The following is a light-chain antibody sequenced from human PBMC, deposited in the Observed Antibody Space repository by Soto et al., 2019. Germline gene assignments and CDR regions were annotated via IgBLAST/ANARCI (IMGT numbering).Light chain of an antibody. CDR1: QSLGHGDGNTY. V-gene: IGKV2-24*01. Sequence: DIVLTQTPLSSPVTLGQPASISCRSRQSLGHGDGNTYFNWLLQRPGQPPRLLIYKISKRFPGVPDRFSVSGAGTDFTLKISRVEAEDVGVYYCMQATQSYTFGQGTKLEIK. CDR3: MQATQSYT. J-gene: IGKJ2*01. CDR2: KIS.